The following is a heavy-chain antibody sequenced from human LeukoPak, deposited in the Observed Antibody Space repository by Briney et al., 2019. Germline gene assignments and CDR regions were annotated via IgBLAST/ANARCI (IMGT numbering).Heavy chain of an antibody. Sequence: GGSLRLSCAASGFTFSSYAMSWVRQAPGKGLEWVSAISGSGGSTYYADSVKGRFTISRDNSKNTLYLQMNSLRADDTAVYYCARDRHSYGDGVYYFDYWGQGTLVTVSS. CDR1: GFTFSSYA. V-gene: IGHV3-23*01. D-gene: IGHD5-18*01. CDR2: ISGSGGST. J-gene: IGHJ4*02. CDR3: ARDRHSYGDGVYYFDY.